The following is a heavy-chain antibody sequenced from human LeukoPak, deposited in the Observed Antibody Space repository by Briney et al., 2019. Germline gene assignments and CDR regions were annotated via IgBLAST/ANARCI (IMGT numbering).Heavy chain of an antibody. Sequence: QTGGSLRLSCAASGFTFSSYAMSWVRQAPGKGLEWVSAISGSGGSTYYADSVKGRFTISRDNSKNTLYLQMNNLRAEDTAVYYCAKDRIDDGIAAARPDFDYWGQGTLVTVSS. CDR2: ISGSGGST. CDR1: GFTFSSYA. J-gene: IGHJ4*02. CDR3: AKDRIDDGIAAARPDFDY. V-gene: IGHV3-23*01. D-gene: IGHD6-13*01.